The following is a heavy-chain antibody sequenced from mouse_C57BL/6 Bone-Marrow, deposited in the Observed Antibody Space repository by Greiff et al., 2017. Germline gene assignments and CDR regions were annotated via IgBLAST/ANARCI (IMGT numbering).Heavy chain of an antibody. CDR3: ARRLLRGSAMDY. CDR2: ISSGGSYT. Sequence: EVQVVESGGDLVKPGGSLKLSCAASGFTFSSYGMSWVRQTPDKRLAWVATISSGGSYTYYPDSVKGRFTISRDNAKNTRYLQMRSLESEDTAMYYGARRLLRGSAMDYWGQGTSVTVSS. CDR1: GFTFSSYG. D-gene: IGHD2-3*01. J-gene: IGHJ4*01. V-gene: IGHV5-6*01.